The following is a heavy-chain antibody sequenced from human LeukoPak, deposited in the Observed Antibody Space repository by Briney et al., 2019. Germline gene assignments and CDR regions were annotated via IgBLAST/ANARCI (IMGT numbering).Heavy chain of an antibody. CDR2: IIPIFGTA. V-gene: IGHV1-69*05. D-gene: IGHD2-15*01. Sequence: SVKVSCKASGGTFSSYAISWVRQAPGQGLEWMGGIIPIFGTANYAQKFQGRVTITTDESTSTAYMELSSLRSEDTAVYYCAREGGGNPHVPYYYYMDVWGKGTTATVSS. J-gene: IGHJ6*03. CDR1: GGTFSSYA. CDR3: AREGGGNPHVPYYYYMDV.